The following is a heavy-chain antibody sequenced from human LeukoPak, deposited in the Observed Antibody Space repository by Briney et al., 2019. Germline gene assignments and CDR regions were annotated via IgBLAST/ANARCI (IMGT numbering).Heavy chain of an antibody. D-gene: IGHD2-2*01. J-gene: IGHJ6*03. CDR1: GFTFSSYA. V-gene: IGHV3-30*04. CDR3: ARDSQIVVVPAAVYYYYMDV. Sequence: SGRSLRLSCAASGFTFSSYAMHWVCQAPGKGLEWVAVISYDGSNKYYADSVKGRFTISRDNAKNSLYLQMNSLRAEDTAVYYCARDSQIVVVPAAVYYYYMDVWGKGTTVTVSS. CDR2: ISYDGSNK.